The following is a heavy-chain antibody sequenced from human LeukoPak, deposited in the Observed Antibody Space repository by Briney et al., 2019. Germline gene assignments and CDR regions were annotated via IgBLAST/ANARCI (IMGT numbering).Heavy chain of an antibody. CDR2: IYYSVST. Sequence: SETLSLTCTVSGGSISSSSYYWGWIRQPPGQGLEWIGSIYYSVSTSYNPSLKSRVTISVDTSKNQFSLRLSSVTAADTAVYYCLGLWFGEPRLWYWGQGTLVTVSS. V-gene: IGHV4-39*07. J-gene: IGHJ4*02. D-gene: IGHD3-10*01. CDR3: LGLWFGEPRLWY. CDR1: GGSISSSSYY.